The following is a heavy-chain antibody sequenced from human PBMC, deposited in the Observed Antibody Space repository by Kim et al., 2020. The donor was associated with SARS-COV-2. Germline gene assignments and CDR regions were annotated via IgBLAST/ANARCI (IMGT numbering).Heavy chain of an antibody. V-gene: IGHV3-11*01. CDR1: GFTFSDYY. CDR2: ISSSGSTI. CDR3: ARDERHLGYCTGGVCDAGLDY. J-gene: IGHJ4*02. D-gene: IGHD2-8*02. Sequence: GGSLRLSCAASGFTFSDYYMSWIRQAPGKGLEWVSYISSSGSTIYYADSVKGRFTISRDNAKNSLYLQMNSLRAEDTAVYYCARDERHLGYCTGGVCDAGLDYWGQGTLVTVSS.